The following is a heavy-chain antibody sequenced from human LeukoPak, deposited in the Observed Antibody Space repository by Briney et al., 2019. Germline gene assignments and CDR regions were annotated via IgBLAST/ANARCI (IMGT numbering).Heavy chain of an antibody. J-gene: IGHJ4*02. D-gene: IGHD3-22*01. CDR1: GFTFSNYY. Sequence: GGPLRLSCAASGFTFSNYYMHWVRQAPGKGLEWVAVVHHDGSERYYADSVKGQFTISRDNSKNTLYVQMDSLRVEDTAVYYCATGSGYYYDHWGQGTLVTVSS. CDR2: VHHDGSER. CDR3: ATGSGYYYDH. V-gene: IGHV3-30*02.